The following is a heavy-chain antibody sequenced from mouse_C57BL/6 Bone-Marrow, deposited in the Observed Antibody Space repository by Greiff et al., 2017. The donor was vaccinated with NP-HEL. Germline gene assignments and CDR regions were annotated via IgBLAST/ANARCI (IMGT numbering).Heavy chain of an antibody. D-gene: IGHD1-1*01. CDR3: ARTIYYYGSSLDY. CDR2: IHPNSGST. Sequence: VQLQQPGAELVKPGASVKLSCKASGYTFTSYWMHWVKQRPGQGLEWIGMIHPNSGSTNYTEKFKSKATLTVDKSDSTGYMQLSSMTSEDSAVYFCARTIYYYGSSLDYGGQGTTLTVSA. V-gene: IGHV1-64*01. CDR1: GYTFTSYW. J-gene: IGHJ2*01.